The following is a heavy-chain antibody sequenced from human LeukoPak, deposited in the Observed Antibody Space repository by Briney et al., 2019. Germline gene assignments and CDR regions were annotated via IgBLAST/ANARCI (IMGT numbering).Heavy chain of an antibody. V-gene: IGHV4-34*01. CDR3: ARAQESLYGDSGIFDY. J-gene: IGHJ4*02. CDR2: INHSGST. Sequence: SETLSLTCAVYGGSFSGYYWSWIRQPPGKGLEWIGEINHSGSTNYNPSLKSRVTISVDTSKNQFSLKLSSVTAADTAVYYCARAQESLYGDSGIFDYWGQGTLVTVSS. CDR1: GGSFSGYY. D-gene: IGHD4-17*01.